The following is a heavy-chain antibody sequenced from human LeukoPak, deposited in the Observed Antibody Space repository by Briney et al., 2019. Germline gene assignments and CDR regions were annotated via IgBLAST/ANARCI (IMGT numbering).Heavy chain of an antibody. V-gene: IGHV4-38-2*02. CDR1: GYSISSGYL. Sequence: SETLSLTCTVSGYSISSGYLWGWIRQPPGKGLEWIGSIDGRGTSYYNPSLKSRVTRSVDTSKNPFSLKLSSVTAADTAVYYCARGSSSWLGYSYYYMDVWGKGTTVTISS. CDR3: ARGSSSWLGYSYYYMDV. J-gene: IGHJ6*03. CDR2: IDGRGTS. D-gene: IGHD6-13*01.